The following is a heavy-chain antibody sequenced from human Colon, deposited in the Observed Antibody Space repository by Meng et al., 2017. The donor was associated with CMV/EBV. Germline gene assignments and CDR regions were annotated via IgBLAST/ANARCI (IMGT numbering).Heavy chain of an antibody. CDR2: IYPQNGGT. J-gene: IGHJ4*02. D-gene: IGHD2-21*01. Sequence: QSGTEVTKPAASLQCSCTTSGYTSTAKHLRWVRHAPGQGLEWMGWIYPQNGGTYFAQKFQGRVTMTSDTSISTAYMELSSLTSDDTVIYYCIKEDWYFDFWGQGTLVTVSS. CDR3: IKEDWYFDF. CDR1: GYTSTAKH. V-gene: IGHV1-2*02.